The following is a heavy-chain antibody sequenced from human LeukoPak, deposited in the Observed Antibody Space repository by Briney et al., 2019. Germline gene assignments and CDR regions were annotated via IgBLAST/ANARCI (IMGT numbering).Heavy chain of an antibody. J-gene: IGHJ4*02. D-gene: IGHD4/OR15-4a*01. CDR2: IHYTGST. Sequence: SETLSLTCNVSGESISSHYWSWTRQSPGKGLEWIGYIHYTGSTNYSPSLYSRVTISLDTSKNQFSLSLSSVSAADTAVYYCARMGAIAGASANPDYWGQGTLVTVSS. V-gene: IGHV4-59*11. CDR3: ARMGAIAGASANPDY. CDR1: GESISSHY.